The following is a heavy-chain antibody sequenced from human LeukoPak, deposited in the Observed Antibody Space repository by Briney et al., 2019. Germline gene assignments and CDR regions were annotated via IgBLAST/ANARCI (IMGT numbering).Heavy chain of an antibody. CDR3: ARDVVGARAS. CDR2: ISWDGGST. Sequence: GGSLRLSCAASGFTFDDYAMHWVRQAPGKGLEWVSLISWDGGSTYYADSVKGRFTISRDNAKNSLYLQMNSLRAEDTALYYCARDVVGARASWGQGTLVTVSS. CDR1: GFTFDDYA. D-gene: IGHD1-26*01. J-gene: IGHJ5*02. V-gene: IGHV3-43D*03.